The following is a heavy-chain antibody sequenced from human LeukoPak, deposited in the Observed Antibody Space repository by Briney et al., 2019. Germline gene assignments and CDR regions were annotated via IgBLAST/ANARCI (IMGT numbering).Heavy chain of an antibody. J-gene: IGHJ4*02. CDR1: GFTFSSSS. D-gene: IGHD4-17*01. CDR2: ISSSSSYI. CDR3: ARGKTTVTTWFDY. Sequence: GGSLRLSCAASGFTFSSSSMNWVRQAPGKGLEWVSSISSSSSYIYYADSVKGRFTISRDNAKNSLYLQMNSLRAEDTAVYYCARGKTTVTTWFDYWGQGTLVTVSS. V-gene: IGHV3-21*01.